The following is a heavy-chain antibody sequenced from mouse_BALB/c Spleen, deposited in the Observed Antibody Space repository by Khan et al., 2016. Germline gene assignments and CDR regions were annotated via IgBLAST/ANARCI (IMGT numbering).Heavy chain of an antibody. J-gene: IGHJ4*01. V-gene: IGHV5-6-5*01. CDR3: AREEYAMDD. CDR2: ISSGGST. Sequence: EVELVESGGGLVKPGGSLKLSCAASGFTFSSYAMSWVCQTPEKRLHWVASISSGGSTYYPDSVKGRFTISRDNARNILYRQMSSLRSEDTAMYYCAREEYAMDDWGQGTSVTVSS. CDR1: GFTFSSYA.